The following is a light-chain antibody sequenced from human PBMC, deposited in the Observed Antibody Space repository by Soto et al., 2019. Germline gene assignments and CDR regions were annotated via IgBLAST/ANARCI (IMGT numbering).Light chain of an antibody. J-gene: IGLJ2*01. Sequence: SYELTQPLSVSVALGQTARITCGGNNIGFKNVHWYQQEPGQAPVLVIYRNTNRPSEIPDRLSGSNSGNTATLTISRAQAGDEADYYCQVWDSSTSYVVFGGGTKVTVL. CDR1: NIGFKN. CDR3: QVWDSSTSYVV. CDR2: RNT. V-gene: IGLV3-9*01.